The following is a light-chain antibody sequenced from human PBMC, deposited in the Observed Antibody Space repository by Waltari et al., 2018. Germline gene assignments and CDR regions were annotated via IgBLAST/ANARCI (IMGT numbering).Light chain of an antibody. CDR1: NIDSKS. CDR2: DDS. CDR3: QVWDSSSDHPT. J-gene: IGLJ3*02. V-gene: IGLV3-21*02. Sequence: SYVLTQPPSVSVAPGQTARITCGGNNIDSKSVHWYQQKPGQAPLLGVYDDSARPSGIPERFSGSHSGNTATLTISRVGAGDEADYYCQVWDSSSDHPTFGGGTTVTVL.